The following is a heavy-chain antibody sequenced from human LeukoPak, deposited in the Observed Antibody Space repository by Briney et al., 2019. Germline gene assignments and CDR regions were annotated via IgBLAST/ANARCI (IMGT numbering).Heavy chain of an antibody. CDR2: INHSGST. CDR3: ARHGYDFWSGYYSPFDY. D-gene: IGHD3-3*01. J-gene: IGHJ4*02. Sequence: SETLSLTCAVYGGSFSGYYWSWIRQPPGKGLEWIGEINHSGSTNYNPSLKSRVTISVDTSKNQFSLKLSSVTAADTAVYYCARHGYDFWSGYYSPFDYWGQGTLVTVSS. CDR1: GGSFSGYY. V-gene: IGHV4-34*01.